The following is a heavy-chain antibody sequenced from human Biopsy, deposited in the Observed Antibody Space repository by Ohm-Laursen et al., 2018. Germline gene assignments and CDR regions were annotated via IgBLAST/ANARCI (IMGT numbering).Heavy chain of an antibody. CDR3: ARVEAGTYDALDI. CDR2: IYSSGGT. D-gene: IGHD1-26*01. Sequence: SETLSLTCTVSGGSIISYYWNWIRQPAGKGLEWIGRIYSSGGTKYNPSLKSRVTMSVDTSKKQLSLKVRSVTAADTAVYYCARVEAGTYDALDIWGQGTLVAVSA. J-gene: IGHJ3*02. V-gene: IGHV4-4*07. CDR1: GGSIISYY.